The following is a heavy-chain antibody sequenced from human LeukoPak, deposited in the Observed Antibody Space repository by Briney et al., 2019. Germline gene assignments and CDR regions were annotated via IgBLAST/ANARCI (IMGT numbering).Heavy chain of an antibody. J-gene: IGHJ4*02. V-gene: IGHV7-4-1*02. CDR3: AREGPAMVRGVVITRKIFFDY. CDR1: GYSFSTYA. CDR2: INTNTGKP. Sequence: GASVKVSCKASGYSFSTYAMNWVRQAPGQGLEWMGWINTNTGKPTYAQGFTGRFVFSLDTSVNTAYLQISSLKADDTAVYYCAREGPAMVRGVVITRKIFFDYWGQGTLVTVSS. D-gene: IGHD3-10*01.